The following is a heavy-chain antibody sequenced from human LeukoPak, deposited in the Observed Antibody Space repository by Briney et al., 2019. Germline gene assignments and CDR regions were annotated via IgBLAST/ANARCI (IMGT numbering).Heavy chain of an antibody. CDR2: INHSGST. CDR3: ARESDTAMVPLGY. Sequence: SETLSLTCSVSGASISSYYWSWIRQPPGKGLEWIGEINHSGSTNYNPSLKSRVTISVDTSKNQFSLKLSSVTAADTAVYYCARESDTAMVPLGYWGQGTLVTVSS. V-gene: IGHV4-34*01. CDR1: GASISSYY. D-gene: IGHD5-18*01. J-gene: IGHJ4*02.